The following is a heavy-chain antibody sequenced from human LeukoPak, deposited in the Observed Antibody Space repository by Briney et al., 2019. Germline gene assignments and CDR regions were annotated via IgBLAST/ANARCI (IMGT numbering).Heavy chain of an antibody. J-gene: IGHJ6*03. CDR2: INPNSGGT. D-gene: IGHD2-2*01. CDR3: ARGGYCSSTSCLRGYYYYVDV. Sequence: ASVKVSCKASGYTFTGYYMHWVRQAPGQGLEWMGWINPNSGGTNYAQKFQGRVTMTRDTSISTAYMELSRLRSDDTAVYYCARGGYCSSTSCLRGYYYYVDVWGKGTTVTVSS. CDR1: GYTFTGYY. V-gene: IGHV1-2*02.